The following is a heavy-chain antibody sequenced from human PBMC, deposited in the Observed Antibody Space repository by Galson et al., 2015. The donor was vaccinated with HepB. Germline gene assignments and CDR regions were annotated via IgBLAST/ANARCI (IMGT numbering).Heavy chain of an antibody. CDR3: ALAYCGGDYSSGDYYFDY. J-gene: IGHJ4*01. Sequence: SLRLSCAASGFIFSDYALHWVRQAPGKGLEWVAVISYVGNHKDYADSVKGRFTISRDISKNTLNLRMNSRRAEDTAVYYCALAYCGGDYSSGDYYFDYWGPGTLVTVSS. V-gene: IGHV3-30-3*01. CDR2: ISYVGNHK. CDR1: GFIFSDYA. D-gene: IGHD2-21*02.